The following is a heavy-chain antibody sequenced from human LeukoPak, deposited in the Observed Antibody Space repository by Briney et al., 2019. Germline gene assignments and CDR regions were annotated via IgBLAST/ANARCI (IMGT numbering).Heavy chain of an antibody. D-gene: IGHD3-10*01. Sequence: GGSLRLSCGASGFTFSSYAMSWVRQAPGKGLEGGSSISGSGGRTYYADSVKGRFTISRDNSKNTLHLQMNSLRAEDTAVYYCAKSPRITMVRGGLFDYWGQGTLVTVSS. CDR1: GFTFSSYA. V-gene: IGHV3-23*01. CDR3: AKSPRITMVRGGLFDY. J-gene: IGHJ4*02. CDR2: ISGSGGRT.